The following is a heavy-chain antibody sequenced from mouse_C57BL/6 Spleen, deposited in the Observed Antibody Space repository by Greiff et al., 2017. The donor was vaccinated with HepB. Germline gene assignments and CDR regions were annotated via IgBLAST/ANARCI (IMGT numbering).Heavy chain of an antibody. Sequence: EVQLQQSGPELVKPGASVKIPCKASGYTFTDYNMDWVKQSHGKSLEWIGDINPNNGGTIYNQKFKGKATLTVDKSSSTAYMELRSLTSEDTAVYYCARWTGTKGNFDYWGQGTTLTVSS. CDR2: INPNNGGT. J-gene: IGHJ2*01. CDR3: ARWTGTKGNFDY. CDR1: GYTFTDYN. V-gene: IGHV1-18*01. D-gene: IGHD4-1*01.